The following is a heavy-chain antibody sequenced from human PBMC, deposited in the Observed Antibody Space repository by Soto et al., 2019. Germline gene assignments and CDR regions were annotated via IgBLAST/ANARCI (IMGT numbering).Heavy chain of an antibody. Sequence: SVKVSCKASGGTFSSYAISWVRQAPGQGLEWMGGIIPIFGTANYAQKFQGRVTITADESTSTAYMELSSLRSEDTAVYYCARDMTPSMIVVVITAAPRYYYGMGVWGQGTTVTVSS. CDR1: GGTFSSYA. CDR2: IIPIFGTA. J-gene: IGHJ6*02. V-gene: IGHV1-69*13. D-gene: IGHD3-22*01. CDR3: ARDMTPSMIVVVITAAPRYYYGMGV.